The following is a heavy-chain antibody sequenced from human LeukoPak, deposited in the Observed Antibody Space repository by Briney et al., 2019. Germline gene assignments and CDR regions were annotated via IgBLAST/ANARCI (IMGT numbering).Heavy chain of an antibody. CDR1: GGSFSGYY. J-gene: IGHJ6*02. V-gene: IGHV4-34*01. CDR2: SNHSGST. D-gene: IGHD3-3*01. CDR3: ARRHSTTTTRSGYYYGMDV. Sequence: SETLSLTCAVYGGSFSGYYWSWIRQPPGKGLEWIGESNHSGSTNYNPSLKSRVTISVDTSKNQFSLKLSSVTAADTAVYYCARRHSTTTTRSGYYYGMDVWGQGTTVTVSS.